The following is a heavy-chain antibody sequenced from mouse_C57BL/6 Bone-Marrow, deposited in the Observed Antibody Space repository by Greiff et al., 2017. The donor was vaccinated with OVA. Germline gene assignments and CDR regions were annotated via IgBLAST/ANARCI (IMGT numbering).Heavy chain of an antibody. V-gene: IGHV1-55*01. CDR1: GYTFTSYW. J-gene: IGHJ2*01. CDR3: ASPQYYYGSSYGY. D-gene: IGHD1-1*01. Sequence: QVQLKQSGAELVKPGASVKMSCEASGYTFTSYWITWVKQRPGQGLEWIGDIYPGSGSTNYNEKFKSKATLTVDTSSSTAYMQLSSLTSEDSAVYYCASPQYYYGSSYGYWGQGTTLTVSS. CDR2: IYPGSGST.